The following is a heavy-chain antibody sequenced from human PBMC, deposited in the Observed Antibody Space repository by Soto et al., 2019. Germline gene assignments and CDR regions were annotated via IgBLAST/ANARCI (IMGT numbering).Heavy chain of an antibody. CDR3: ARDLTVVVVAATRGGGMDV. CDR2: IWYDGSNK. D-gene: IGHD2-15*01. Sequence: QVQLVESGGGVVQPGRSLRLSCAASGFTFSSYGMHWVRQAPGKGLEWVAVIWYDGSNKYYADSVKGRFTISRDNSKNTLYLQMNSRRAEDTAVYYCARDLTVVVVAATRGGGMDVWGQGTTVTVSS. V-gene: IGHV3-33*01. J-gene: IGHJ6*02. CDR1: GFTFSSYG.